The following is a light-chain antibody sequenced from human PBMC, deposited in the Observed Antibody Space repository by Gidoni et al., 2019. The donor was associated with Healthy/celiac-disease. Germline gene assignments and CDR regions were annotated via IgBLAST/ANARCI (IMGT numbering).Light chain of an antibody. CDR2: DAS. CDR1: QDISNY. V-gene: IGKV1-33*01. J-gene: IGKJ1*01. Sequence: DIQMTQSPSSLSASVGDRVTITCQASQDISNYLNWYQQKPGKAPKLLIYDASNLETGVPSRCSGSGSGTDFTFTISSLQPEDIATYYGQQYDNLPAFGQGTKVEIK. CDR3: QQYDNLPA.